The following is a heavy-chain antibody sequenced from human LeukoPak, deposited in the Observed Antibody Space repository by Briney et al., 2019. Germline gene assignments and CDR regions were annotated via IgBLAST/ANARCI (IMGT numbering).Heavy chain of an antibody. CDR1: GLAFSSYS. D-gene: IGHD6-19*01. J-gene: IGHJ4*02. CDR3: ARDRHSTGWYYFDY. Sequence: GGSLRLSCAASGLAFSSYSMNWVRQTPGKGLEWVSYINSGSSTIYYADSVKGRFTISRDNAKNSLYLQMNSLRDEDTAVYYCARDRHSTGWYYFDYWGQGTLVTVSS. CDR2: INSGSSTI. V-gene: IGHV3-48*02.